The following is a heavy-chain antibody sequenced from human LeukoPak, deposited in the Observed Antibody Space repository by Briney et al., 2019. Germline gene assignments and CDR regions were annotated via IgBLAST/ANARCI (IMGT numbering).Heavy chain of an antibody. Sequence: SETLSLTCTVSGYSITSAYYWGWIRQSPGKGLAWIGSIYHSGSSYYNPSLKSRVTISVDTSKNHFSLKLTSVTAADTAVYYCAREHYYDSTAYLDWGQGTLVSVSS. CDR2: IYHSGSS. J-gene: IGHJ4*02. V-gene: IGHV4-38-2*02. D-gene: IGHD3-22*01. CDR3: AREHYYDSTAYLD. CDR1: GYSITSAYY.